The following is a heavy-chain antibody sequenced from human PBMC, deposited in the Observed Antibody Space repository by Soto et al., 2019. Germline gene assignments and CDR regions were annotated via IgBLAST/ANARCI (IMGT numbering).Heavy chain of an antibody. Sequence: QAQLVESGGGVVQPGTSLRLSCAASGFTFSDYGMHWVRQAPGKGLEWVALTWYDESIKVYADSVKGRFTISRDNSKNTLYLQMNDLRAEDTAVYYCARDYSAGAGENWFDPWGQGTLVTVSS. V-gene: IGHV3-33*01. D-gene: IGHD1-26*01. J-gene: IGHJ5*02. CDR3: ARDYSAGAGENWFDP. CDR1: GFTFSDYG. CDR2: TWYDESIK.